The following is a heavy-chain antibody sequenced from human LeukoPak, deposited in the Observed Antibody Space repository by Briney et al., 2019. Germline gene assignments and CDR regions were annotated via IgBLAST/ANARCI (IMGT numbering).Heavy chain of an antibody. Sequence: SQTLSLTCTVSGGSISSGSFYWSWIRQPAGKGLEWIGRIYNSGHTRYNPSLKSRVTISVDTSNNQFSLKLRSVTTADTAMYYCAREDSGNSDDSLDIWGQGTMVTVSS. D-gene: IGHD4-23*01. CDR2: IYNSGHT. V-gene: IGHV4-61*02. CDR1: GGSISSGSFY. CDR3: AREDSGNSDDSLDI. J-gene: IGHJ3*02.